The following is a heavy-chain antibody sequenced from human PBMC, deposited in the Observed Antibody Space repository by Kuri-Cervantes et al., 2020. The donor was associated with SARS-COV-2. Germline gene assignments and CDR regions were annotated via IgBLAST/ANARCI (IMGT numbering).Heavy chain of an antibody. CDR2: IYTSGST. V-gene: IGHV4-38-2*01. Sequence: SETLSLTCAVSGYSISSGYYWGWIRQPAGKGLEWIGYIYTSGSTNYNPSLKSRVTISVDTSKNQFSLKLSSVTAADTAVYYCASTYSRHYYFDYWGQGTLVTVSS. J-gene: IGHJ4*02. D-gene: IGHD6-13*01. CDR3: ASTYSRHYYFDY. CDR1: GYSISSGYY.